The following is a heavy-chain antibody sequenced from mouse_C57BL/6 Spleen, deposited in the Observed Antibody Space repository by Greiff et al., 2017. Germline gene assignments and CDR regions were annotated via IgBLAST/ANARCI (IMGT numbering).Heavy chain of an antibody. J-gene: IGHJ4*01. CDR2: IHPSDSDT. CDR1: GYTFTSYW. V-gene: IGHV1-74*01. CDR3: ASDSSDPGAMDY. Sequence: QVHVKQPGAELVKPGASVKVSCKASGYTFTSYWMHWVKQRPGQGLEWIGRIHPSDSDTNYNQKFKGKATLTVDKSSSTAYMQLSSLTSEDSAVYYCASDSSDPGAMDYWGQGTSVTVSS. D-gene: IGHD3-2*02.